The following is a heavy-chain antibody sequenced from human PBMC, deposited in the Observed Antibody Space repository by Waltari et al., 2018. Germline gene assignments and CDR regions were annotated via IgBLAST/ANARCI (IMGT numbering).Heavy chain of an antibody. V-gene: IGHV1-8*03. CDR2: MNPNMGNT. Sequence: QVQLVQSGAEVKKPGASVKVSCTASGYTFTSYDINWVRQATGQGLEWIGWMNPNMGNTGYAQKFQGRVTITRNTSISTAYMELSSLRSEDTAVYYCARGLRIVGATKAFDPWGQGTLVIVSS. CDR1: GYTFTSYD. D-gene: IGHD1-26*01. CDR3: ARGLRIVGATKAFDP. J-gene: IGHJ5*02.